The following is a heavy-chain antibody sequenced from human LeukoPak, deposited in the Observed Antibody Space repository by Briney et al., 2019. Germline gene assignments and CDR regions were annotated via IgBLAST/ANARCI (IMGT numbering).Heavy chain of an antibody. J-gene: IGHJ3*02. D-gene: IGHD3-9*01. CDR3: ARGAGRYFDWLLSPDAFDI. CDR1: GFTFSDYY. CDR2: ISSSGSTI. Sequence: PGGSLRLSCAASGFTFSDYYMSWIRQAPGKGLEWVSYISSSGSTIYYADSVKGRFTISRDNAKNSLYLQMNSLRAEDMAVYYCARGAGRYFDWLLSPDAFDIWGQGTMVTVSS. V-gene: IGHV3-11*04.